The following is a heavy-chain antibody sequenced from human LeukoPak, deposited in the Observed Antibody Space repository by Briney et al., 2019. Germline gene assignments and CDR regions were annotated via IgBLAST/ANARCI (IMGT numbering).Heavy chain of an antibody. J-gene: IGHJ4*02. CDR1: GFTFSSYA. CDR2: IIGSGGST. CDR3: AKDPSLVATILGAFDY. Sequence: GSLRLSCAASGFTFSSYAMSWVRQAPGKGLEWVSAIIGSGGSTYYADSVKGRFTISRDNSKNTLYLQMNSLRAEDTAVYYCAKDPSLVATILGAFDYWGQGTLVTVSS. D-gene: IGHD5-12*01. V-gene: IGHV3-23*01.